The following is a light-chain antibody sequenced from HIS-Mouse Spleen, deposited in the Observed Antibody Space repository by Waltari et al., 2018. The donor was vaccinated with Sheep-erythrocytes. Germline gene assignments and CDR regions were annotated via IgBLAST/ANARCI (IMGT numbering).Light chain of an antibody. Sequence: QSALTQPPSASGSPGQSVTISCTGTRRDVGGYNYFSWYQQHPGKAPKLMIYDVSKRPSGVPDRFSGSKSGNTASLTISGLQAEDEADYYCCSYAGSYTYVFGTGTKVTVL. CDR2: DVS. J-gene: IGLJ1*01. V-gene: IGLV2-11*01. CDR3: CSYAGSYTYV. CDR1: RRDVGGYNY.